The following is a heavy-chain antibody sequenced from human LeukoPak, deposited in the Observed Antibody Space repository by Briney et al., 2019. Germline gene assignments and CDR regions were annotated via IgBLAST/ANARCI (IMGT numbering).Heavy chain of an antibody. Sequence: PSETLSLTCAVSGYSISSGYYWGWIRQPPGKGREWIGSIYHSGSTYYNPSLKSRVTISVDTSKNQFSLKLSSVTAADTAVYYCARGGDFWNGYYRSYYFDYWGHGTLVTVSS. CDR2: IYHSGST. D-gene: IGHD3-3*01. CDR1: GYSISSGYY. J-gene: IGHJ4*01. V-gene: IGHV4-38-2*01. CDR3: ARGGDFWNGYYRSYYFDY.